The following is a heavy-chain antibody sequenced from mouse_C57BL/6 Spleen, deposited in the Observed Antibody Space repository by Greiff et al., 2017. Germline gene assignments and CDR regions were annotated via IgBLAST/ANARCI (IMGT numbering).Heavy chain of an antibody. CDR2: IYPGDGDT. D-gene: IGHD1-1*01. CDR1: GYAFSSSW. V-gene: IGHV1-82*01. Sequence: QVQLQQSGPELVKPGASVKISCKASGYAFSSSWMNWVKQRPGKGLEWIGRIYPGDGDTNYNGKFKGKATLTADKSSSTAYMQLSSLTSEDSAVYFCARNYGSSYDWLAYWGQGTLVTVSA. J-gene: IGHJ3*01. CDR3: ARNYGSSYDWLAY.